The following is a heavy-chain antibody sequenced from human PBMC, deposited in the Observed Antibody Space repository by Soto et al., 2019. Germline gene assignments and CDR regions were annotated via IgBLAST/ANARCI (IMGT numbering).Heavy chain of an antibody. V-gene: IGHV1-3*01. CDR3: ARVMRYCSGDCTFDY. Sequence: GASVKVSCKASGYTFTNYVMHWVRQAPGQRLEWMGWINGGNGNTKYSQNFQGRVTVTRDTSASTAYMELSSLRSEDTAVYYCARVMRYCSGDCTFDYWGQGTLVTVSS. CDR1: GYTFTNYV. D-gene: IGHD2-21*02. CDR2: INGGNGNT. J-gene: IGHJ4*02.